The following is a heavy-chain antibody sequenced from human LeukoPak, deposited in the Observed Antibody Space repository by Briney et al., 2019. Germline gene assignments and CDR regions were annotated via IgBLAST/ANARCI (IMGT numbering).Heavy chain of an antibody. V-gene: IGHV1-2*02. J-gene: IGHJ4*02. CDR3: AREGIYDSSAQSDY. CDR2: INPNSGGT. Sequence: GASVKVSCKASGYTFTGYYMHWVRQAPGQGLEWMEWINPNSGGTNYAQKFQGRVTMTRDTSISTAYMELSRLRSDDTAVYYCAREGIYDSSAQSDYWGQGTLVTVSS. D-gene: IGHD3-22*01. CDR1: GYTFTGYY.